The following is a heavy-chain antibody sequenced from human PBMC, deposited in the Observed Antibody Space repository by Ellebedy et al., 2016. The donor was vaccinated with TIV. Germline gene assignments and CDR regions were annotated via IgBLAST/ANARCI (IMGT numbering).Heavy chain of an antibody. Sequence: SVKVSXXASGGTFSSYAISWVRQAPGQGLEWMGGIIPIFGTANYAQKFQGRVTITADESTSTAYMELSSLRSEDTAVYYCARGPYYYDSSGYGLRINWFDPWGQGTLVTVSS. D-gene: IGHD3-22*01. CDR2: IIPIFGTA. CDR3: ARGPYYYDSSGYGLRINWFDP. J-gene: IGHJ5*02. CDR1: GGTFSSYA. V-gene: IGHV1-69*13.